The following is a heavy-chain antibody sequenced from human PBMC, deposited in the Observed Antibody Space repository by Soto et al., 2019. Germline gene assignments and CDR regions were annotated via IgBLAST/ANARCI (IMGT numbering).Heavy chain of an antibody. D-gene: IGHD1-26*01. Sequence: GGSLRLSCAASGFTFSSYAMSWVRRAPAKGLEWVSAISGSGGSTYYADSVKGRFTISRDNSKNTLYLQMNSLRAEDTAVYYCAKVGIVGATIDYWGQGTLVNVS. V-gene: IGHV3-23*01. CDR3: AKVGIVGATIDY. CDR1: GFTFSSYA. J-gene: IGHJ4*02. CDR2: ISGSGGST.